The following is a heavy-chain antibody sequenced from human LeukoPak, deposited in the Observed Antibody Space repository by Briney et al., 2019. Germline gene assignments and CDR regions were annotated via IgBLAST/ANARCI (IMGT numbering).Heavy chain of an antibody. V-gene: IGHV4-30-4*01. Sequence: SQTLSLTCTVSGGSISSGDYYWSWIRQPPGKGLEWIGYIYYSGSTYYNPSLKSRVTISVDTSKNQFSLKLSSVTAADTAVYYCARVNRRIDAFDIWGQGTMVTVS. CDR2: IYYSGST. CDR1: GGSISSGDYY. J-gene: IGHJ3*02. CDR3: ARVNRRIDAFDI. D-gene: IGHD1-14*01.